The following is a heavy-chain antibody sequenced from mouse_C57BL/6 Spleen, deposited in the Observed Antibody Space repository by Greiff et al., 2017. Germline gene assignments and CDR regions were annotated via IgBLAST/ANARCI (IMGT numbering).Heavy chain of an antibody. Sequence: QVQLKQSGAELVRPGASVTLSCKASGYTFTDYEMHWVKQTPVQGLEWIGAIDPETGGTAYNQKFKGQDILTADKSSSTAYMELRSLTSEDSAVYYCTRSDYDCYYSYFDYWGQGTTVTVAS. J-gene: IGHJ2*01. D-gene: IGHD2-3*01. CDR1: GYTFTDYE. CDR3: TRSDYDCYYSYFDY. V-gene: IGHV1-15*01. CDR2: IDPETGGT.